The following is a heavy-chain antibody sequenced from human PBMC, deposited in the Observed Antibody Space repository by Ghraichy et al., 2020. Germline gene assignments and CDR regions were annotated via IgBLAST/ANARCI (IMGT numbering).Heavy chain of an antibody. Sequence: GESLNISCAASGFTFSSYWMSWVRQAPGKGLEWVANIKQDGSEKYYVDSVKGRFTISRDNAKNSLYLQMNSLRAEDTAVYYCARDPYYYDSSGYSDIGYWGQGTLVTVSS. D-gene: IGHD3-22*01. V-gene: IGHV3-7*01. CDR3: ARDPYYYDSSGYSDIGY. J-gene: IGHJ4*02. CDR1: GFTFSSYW. CDR2: IKQDGSEK.